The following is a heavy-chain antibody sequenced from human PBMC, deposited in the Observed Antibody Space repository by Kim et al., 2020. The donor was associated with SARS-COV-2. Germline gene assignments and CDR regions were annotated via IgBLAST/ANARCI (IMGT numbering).Heavy chain of an antibody. Sequence: SETLSLTCAVYGGSFSGYYWSWIRQPPGKGLEWIGEINHSGSTNYNPSLKSRVTISVDTSKNQFSLKLSSVTAADTAAYYCARGGTTYYSGSGVSFDILG. CDR1: GGSFSGYY. D-gene: IGHD3-10*01. CDR2: INHSGST. J-gene: IGHJ3*02. CDR3: ARGGTTYYSGSGVSFDI. V-gene: IGHV4-34*01.